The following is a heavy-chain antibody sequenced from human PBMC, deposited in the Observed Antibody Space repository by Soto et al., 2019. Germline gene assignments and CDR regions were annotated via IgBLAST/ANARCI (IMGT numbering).Heavy chain of an antibody. CDR3: ARDLGITGTTPYYYGMHV. V-gene: IGHV1-2*04. Sequence: ASVKVSCKASGYTFTSYDINWVRQAPGQGLEWMGWINPNSGGTNYAQKFQGWVTMTRDTSISTAYMELSRLRSDDTAVYYCARDLGITGTTPYYYGMHVWGQGTTVTVSS. CDR1: GYTFTSYD. D-gene: IGHD1-20*01. J-gene: IGHJ6*02. CDR2: INPNSGGT.